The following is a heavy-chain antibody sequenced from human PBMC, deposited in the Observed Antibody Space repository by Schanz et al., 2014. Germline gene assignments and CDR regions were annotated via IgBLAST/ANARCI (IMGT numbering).Heavy chain of an antibody. V-gene: IGHV3-23*04. CDR2: IGGDASRT. CDR3: ARAPPLVRGIAGWFGP. Sequence: EVHLVESGGGLVQPGGSLRLSCAASGFNFITFAMSWVRQAPGKGPEWVSAIGGDASRTYYADSVKGRFTISRDNSKGTLYPKMNSLRAADTAVYYCARAPPLVRGIAGWFGPWGQGSLVTVSS. D-gene: IGHD3-10*01. CDR1: GFNFITFA. J-gene: IGHJ5*02.